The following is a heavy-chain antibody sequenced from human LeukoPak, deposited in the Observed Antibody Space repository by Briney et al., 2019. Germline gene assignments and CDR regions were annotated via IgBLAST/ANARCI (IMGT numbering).Heavy chain of an antibody. D-gene: IGHD3-22*01. CDR2: IIPIFGTA. V-gene: IGHV1-69*13. CDR1: GGTFSSYA. Sequence: SVKVSCKASGGTFSSYAISWVRQAPGQGLEWMGGIIPIFGTANYAQKFQGRVTITADESTSTAYMELSSLRSEDTAVYYCARGYYYDSSGYSNFDYWGQGTLVTVSS. CDR3: ARGYYYDSSGYSNFDY. J-gene: IGHJ4*02.